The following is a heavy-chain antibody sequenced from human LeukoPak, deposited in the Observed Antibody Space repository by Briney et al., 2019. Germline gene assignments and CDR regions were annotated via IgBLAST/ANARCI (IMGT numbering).Heavy chain of an antibody. Sequence: GGSLRLSCTASGFTFSNYAMSWVRQAPGTGLEWCSAITDSGGDTYYSDSVKGRFIISRDNSKNSLYLHMNSLRAEDTAVYHCAKGSSASRPYYFDYWGQGTLVTVSS. CDR2: ITDSGGDT. J-gene: IGHJ4*02. CDR1: GFTFSNYA. V-gene: IGHV3-23*01. CDR3: AKGSSASRPYYFDY. D-gene: IGHD2-2*01.